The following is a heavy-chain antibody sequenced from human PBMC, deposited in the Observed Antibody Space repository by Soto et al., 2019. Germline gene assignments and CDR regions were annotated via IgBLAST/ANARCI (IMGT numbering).Heavy chain of an antibody. D-gene: IGHD6-13*01. CDR3: ASPSSSWYDYFDY. V-gene: IGHV1-69*13. CDR1: GGTFSSYA. J-gene: IGHJ4*02. CDR2: IIPIFGTA. Sequence: ASVKVSCKASGGTFSSYAISWVRQAPGQGLEWMGGIIPIFGTANYAQKFQGRVTITADESTSTAYMKLSSLRSEDTAVYYCASPSSSWYDYFDYWGQGTLVTVSS.